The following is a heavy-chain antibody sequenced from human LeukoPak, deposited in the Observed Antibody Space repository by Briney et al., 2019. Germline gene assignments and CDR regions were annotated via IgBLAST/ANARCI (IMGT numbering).Heavy chain of an antibody. D-gene: IGHD6-13*01. Sequence: SETLSLTCTVSGYSISSGYYWSWIRQPAGKGLEWIGRIYTSGSTNYNPSLKSRVTMSVDTSKNQFSLKLSSVTAADTAVYYCARAYSSSWYFNWFDPWGQGTLVTVSS. CDR1: GYSISSGYY. V-gene: IGHV4-4*07. CDR3: ARAYSSSWYFNWFDP. J-gene: IGHJ5*02. CDR2: IYTSGST.